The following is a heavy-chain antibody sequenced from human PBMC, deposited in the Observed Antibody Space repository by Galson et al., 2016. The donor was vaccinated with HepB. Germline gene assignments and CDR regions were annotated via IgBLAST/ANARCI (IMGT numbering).Heavy chain of an antibody. D-gene: IGHD3-22*01. CDR3: EKDQYYYDSSGLH. CDR1: GFTFSDYG. J-gene: IGHJ1*01. CDR2: ISHDANSQ. V-gene: IGHV3-30*18. Sequence: SLRLSCAASGFTFSDYGTHWVRQAAGKGLEWVAVISHDANSQKYADSVKGRFTTSRDNSKNTLYRQMDSLRTEDTAVYYCEKDQYYYDSSGLHWGQGTLVTVSS.